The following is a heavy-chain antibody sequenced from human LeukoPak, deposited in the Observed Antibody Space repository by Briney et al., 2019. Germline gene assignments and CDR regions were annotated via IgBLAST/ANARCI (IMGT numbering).Heavy chain of an antibody. D-gene: IGHD6-13*01. V-gene: IGHV3-48*03. CDR3: ARVKVRAADFDY. Sequence: PGGSLRLSCAASGFTFSNYAMNWVRQAPGKGLEWVSYISGSGGTTYYADSVKGRFTISRDNAKNSLYLQMNSLRAEDTAVYYCARVKVRAADFDYWGQGTLVTVSS. J-gene: IGHJ4*02. CDR1: GFTFSNYA. CDR2: ISGSGGTT.